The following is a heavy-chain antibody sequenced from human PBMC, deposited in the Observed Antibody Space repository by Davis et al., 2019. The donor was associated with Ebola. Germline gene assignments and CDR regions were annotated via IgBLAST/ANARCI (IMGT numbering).Heavy chain of an antibody. CDR2: IYHSGST. CDR1: GGSISSSNW. V-gene: IGHV4-4*02. Sequence: MPGGSLRLSCAVSGGSISSSNWWSWVRQPPGKGLEWIGEIYHSGSTHYNPSLKSRVTISVDTSKNQFSLKLSSVTAADTAVYYCARSYDFWSGYYLRNYYYYGMDVWGQGTTVTVSS. CDR3: ARSYDFWSGYYLRNYYYYGMDV. J-gene: IGHJ6*02. D-gene: IGHD3-3*01.